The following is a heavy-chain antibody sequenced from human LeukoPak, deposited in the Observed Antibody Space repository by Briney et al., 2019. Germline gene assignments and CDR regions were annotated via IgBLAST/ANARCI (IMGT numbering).Heavy chain of an antibody. V-gene: IGHV3-7*01. J-gene: IGHJ4*02. CDR1: GFTFRSYW. CDR3: ARLSSSSWSPFDY. Sequence: GGSLRLSCAASGFTFRSYWMSWVRQAPGKGLEWVANIKQDVSEKYYVDSVKRRFTISRDNAKNSLYLQMNSLRAEDTAVYYCARLSSSSWSPFDYWGQGNLVTVSS. CDR2: IKQDVSEK. D-gene: IGHD6-13*01.